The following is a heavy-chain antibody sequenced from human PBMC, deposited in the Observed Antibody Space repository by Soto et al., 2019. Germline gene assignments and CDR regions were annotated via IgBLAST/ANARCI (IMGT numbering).Heavy chain of an antibody. D-gene: IGHD3-10*01. Sequence: SETLSLTCTVSGSSISSDYWNWFRQPPGKGLEWIGYVYHSWSTKYNPSLKSRVTISVDTSKNQLSLKLSSVTAADTAVYYCARFGTSPNGNWFDPWGQGTLVTVSS. CDR2: VYHSWST. CDR3: ARFGTSPNGNWFDP. J-gene: IGHJ5*02. CDR1: GSSISSDY. V-gene: IGHV4-59*01.